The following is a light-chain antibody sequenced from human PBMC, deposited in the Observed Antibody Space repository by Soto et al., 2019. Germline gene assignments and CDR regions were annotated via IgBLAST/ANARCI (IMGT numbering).Light chain of an antibody. V-gene: IGLV1-44*01. CDR1: SSNIGSNT. J-gene: IGLJ1*01. Sequence: QSVLTQPPSASGTPGQRVTISCSGSSSNIGSNTVNWYQQLPGTAPKLLIFSNTQRPSGVPDRFSGSRSGTSASLAISGLHSEDEADYYCATWDDSLNGYVFGIGTKVTVL. CDR2: SNT. CDR3: ATWDDSLNGYV.